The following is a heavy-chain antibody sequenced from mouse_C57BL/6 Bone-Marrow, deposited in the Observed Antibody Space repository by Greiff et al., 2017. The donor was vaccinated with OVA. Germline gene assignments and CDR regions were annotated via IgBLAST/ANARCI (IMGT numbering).Heavy chain of an antibody. CDR1: GYTFTSYG. CDR2: IYPRSGNT. CDR3: AREGGIYYYGSSYWYFDV. D-gene: IGHD1-1*01. V-gene: IGHV1-81*01. Sequence: VKVVESGAELARPGASVKLSCKASGYTFTSYGISWVKQRTGQGLEWIGEIYPRSGNTYYNEKFKGKATLTADKSSSTAYMELRSLTSEDSAVYFCAREGGIYYYGSSYWYFDVWGTGTTVTVSS. J-gene: IGHJ1*03.